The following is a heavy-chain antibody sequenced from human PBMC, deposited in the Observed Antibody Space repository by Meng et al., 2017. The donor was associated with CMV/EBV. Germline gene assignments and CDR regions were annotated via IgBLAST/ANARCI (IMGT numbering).Heavy chain of an antibody. J-gene: IGHJ6*02. V-gene: IGHV5-51*01. D-gene: IGHD6-13*01. CDR1: GYSFTSYW. CDR2: IYPGDSDT. CDR3: ARRLAAAEGTSFSYYGMDV. Sequence: GESLKISCKGSGYSFTSYWIGWVRQMPGKGLEWMGIIYPGDSDTRYSPSFQGQITIADDKSISTAYLQWSSLKASDTDMYYCARRLAAAEGTSFSYYGMDVWGQGTTVTVSS.